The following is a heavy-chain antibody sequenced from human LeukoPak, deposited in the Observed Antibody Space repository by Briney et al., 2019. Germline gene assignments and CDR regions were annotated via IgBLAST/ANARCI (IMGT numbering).Heavy chain of an antibody. D-gene: IGHD3-22*01. J-gene: IGHJ4*02. CDR2: ISGSGGST. CDR3: AKDLADSSGYNDY. V-gene: IGHV3-23*01. Sequence: PGGSLRLSCAASGFTFSSYAMSWVRQAPGKGLEWVSAISGSGGSTYYADSVKGRFTSSRDNSKNTLYLQMNSLRAEDTAVYYCAKDLADSSGYNDYWGQGTLVTVSS. CDR1: GFTFSSYA.